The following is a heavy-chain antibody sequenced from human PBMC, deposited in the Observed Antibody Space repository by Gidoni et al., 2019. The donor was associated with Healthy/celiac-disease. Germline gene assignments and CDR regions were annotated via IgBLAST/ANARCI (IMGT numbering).Heavy chain of an antibody. V-gene: IGHV5-51*01. CDR1: GYSFTSYC. Sequence: VLLVQSGAELNRPGVSLSISSQGSGYSFTSYCIGWVRQMPGKGLEWMGIIYPGDSDTRYSPSWQGQVTSSADKSISTAYLQWSSLKAADTAMYYCARGGAPFDSDYWGQGTLVTVSS. J-gene: IGHJ4*02. CDR2: IYPGDSDT. D-gene: IGHD2-21*01. CDR3: ARGGAPFDSDY.